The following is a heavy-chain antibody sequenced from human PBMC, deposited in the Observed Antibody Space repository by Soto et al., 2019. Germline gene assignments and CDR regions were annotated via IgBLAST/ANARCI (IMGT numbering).Heavy chain of an antibody. CDR3: APGNCARSPSCYTAYYYYGMDV. D-gene: IGHD2-2*02. Sequence: PGGSLRLSFAASGFTFSSYGMHWVRQATGKGLEWVRVRSYDGSNKYYVDSVTGRFTISRDNSKNTLYLQMNRLRAEDTAVYYCAPGNCARSPSCYTAYYYYGMDVWGQGTTVTVSS. CDR1: GFTFSSYG. V-gene: IGHV3-30*03. CDR2: RSYDGSNK. J-gene: IGHJ6*02.